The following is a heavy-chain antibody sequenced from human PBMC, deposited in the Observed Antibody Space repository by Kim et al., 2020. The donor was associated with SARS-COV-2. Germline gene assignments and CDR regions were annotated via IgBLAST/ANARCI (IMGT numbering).Heavy chain of an antibody. CDR2: IDPSDSYT. D-gene: IGHD1-1*01. CDR3: ARDSGERRFTSFARYGMDV. Sequence: GESLKISCKGSGYSFTSYWISWVRQMPGKGLEWMGRIDPSDSYTNYSPSFQGHVTISADKSISTAYLQWSGLKAPDTAMYYCARDSGERRFTSFARYGMDVWGQGTTVTVSS. V-gene: IGHV5-10-1*01. CDR1: GYSFTSYW. J-gene: IGHJ6*02.